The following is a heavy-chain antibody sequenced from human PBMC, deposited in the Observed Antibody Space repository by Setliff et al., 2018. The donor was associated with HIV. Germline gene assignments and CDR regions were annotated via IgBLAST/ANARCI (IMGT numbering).Heavy chain of an antibody. D-gene: IGHD3-10*01. J-gene: IGHJ5*02. CDR3: ARGLTSRRGNWFDP. CDR2: ISSSGST. V-gene: IGHV4-59*01. Sequence: SETLSLTCTVSGDSLIGFYWGWIRQPPGEGPEWLGHISSSGSTNYSPSLRSRVIMSVDTSQNLFSLILTSVTAADTAVYYCARGLTSRRGNWFDPWGQGTLVTVSS. CDR1: GDSLIGFY.